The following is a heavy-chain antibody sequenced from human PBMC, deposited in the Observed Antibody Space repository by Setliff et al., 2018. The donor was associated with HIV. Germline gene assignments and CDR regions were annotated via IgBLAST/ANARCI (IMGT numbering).Heavy chain of an antibody. CDR2: IYSSGST. J-gene: IGHJ6*02. CDR3: ARYDIREHYYGMDV. Sequence: SETLSLTCTASGDSMSGYYWSWIRQPAGKGLEWIGRIYSSGSTNYNPSLKSRLTMSVDTSKNQFSLKLRFVTAADTAVYYCARYDIREHYYGMDVWGQGTTVTVSS. CDR1: GDSMSGYY. D-gene: IGHD3-22*01. V-gene: IGHV4-4*07.